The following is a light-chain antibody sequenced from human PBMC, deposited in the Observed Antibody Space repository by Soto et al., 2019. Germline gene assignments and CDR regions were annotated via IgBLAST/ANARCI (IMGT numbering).Light chain of an antibody. V-gene: IGLV1-44*01. CDR3: ATWDDRLNGWV. Sequence: QFVLTQAPSVSGTPGQRVTISCSGNISNIGTNTVNWYQQLPGTAPKLLIYITNLRPSGVPDRFSGSKSGSSASLAISGLQSDDDANYFCATWDDRLNGWVFGGGTKLTVL. J-gene: IGLJ3*02. CDR2: ITN. CDR1: ISNIGTNT.